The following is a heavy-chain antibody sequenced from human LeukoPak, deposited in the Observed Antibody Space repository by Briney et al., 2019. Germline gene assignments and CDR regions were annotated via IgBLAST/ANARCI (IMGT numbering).Heavy chain of an antibody. Sequence: PSETLSLTCTVSGGSVSSGSYYWSWIRQPPGKGLEWIGYIYYSGSTNYNPSLKSRVTISVDTSKNQFSLKLSSVTAADTAVYYCARAPLAYDYIWGSYRMAYFDYWGQGTPVTVSS. J-gene: IGHJ4*02. D-gene: IGHD3-16*02. V-gene: IGHV4-61*01. CDR3: ARAPLAYDYIWGSYRMAYFDY. CDR1: GGSVSSGSYY. CDR2: IYYSGST.